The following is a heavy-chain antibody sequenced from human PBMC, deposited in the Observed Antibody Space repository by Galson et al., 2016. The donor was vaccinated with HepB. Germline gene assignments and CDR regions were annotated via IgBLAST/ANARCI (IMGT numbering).Heavy chain of an antibody. CDR1: GYTFTSFG. V-gene: IGHV1-18*01. D-gene: IGHD3-10*01. Sequence: SVKVSCKASGYTFTSFGISWVRQAPGQGLEWMGWISAYNGNTVSAQKLQGRVTMTTDTTTTTAYMELRSLRSDDTAVYYCARGLWFRELGYWGQGTLVTGSS. CDR2: ISAYNGNT. J-gene: IGHJ4*02. CDR3: ARGLWFRELGY.